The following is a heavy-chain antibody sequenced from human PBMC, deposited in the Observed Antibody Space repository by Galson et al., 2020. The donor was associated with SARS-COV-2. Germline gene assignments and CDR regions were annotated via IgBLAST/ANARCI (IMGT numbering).Heavy chain of an antibody. D-gene: IGHD1-26*01. CDR3: ASMKWELLRVFDY. CDR2: IDHSGTS. J-gene: IGHJ4*02. Sequence: SETLSLTCDVSGSSVRTYSFWGWIRQTPGKGLEWIGSIDHSGTSYYSPSFNSRVTMSVDTSKNQFSLELRSMTAADTAIYYCASMKWELLRVFDYWGQGTLVTVSP. CDR1: GSSVRTYSF. V-gene: IGHV4-38-2*01.